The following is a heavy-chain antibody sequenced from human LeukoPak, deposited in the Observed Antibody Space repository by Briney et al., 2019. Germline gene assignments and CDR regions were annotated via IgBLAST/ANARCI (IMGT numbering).Heavy chain of an antibody. CDR2: ISSSSSYI. Sequence: GGSLRLSCAASGFTFSRYTMNWVRQAPGKGLEWVSSISSSSSYIYYADSVKGRFTISRDNAKNSLYLQMNSLRSEDTAVYYCAAGATYYDFWSGYYSPYYYYYGMDVWGQGTTVTVSS. J-gene: IGHJ6*02. CDR3: AAGATYYDFWSGYYSPYYYYYGMDV. V-gene: IGHV3-21*04. CDR1: GFTFSRYT. D-gene: IGHD3-3*01.